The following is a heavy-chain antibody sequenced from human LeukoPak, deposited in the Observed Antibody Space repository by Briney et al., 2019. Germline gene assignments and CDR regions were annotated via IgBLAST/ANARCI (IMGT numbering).Heavy chain of an antibody. CDR2: INSDGSST. D-gene: IGHD3-22*01. CDR3: ARGVFKWGYYDSSGYLGDHAFDI. V-gene: IGHV3-74*01. Sequence: GGSLRLSCAASGFTFSSYWMHWVRQAPGKGLVWVSRINSDGSSTSYADSVKGRFTISRDNAKNTLYLQMNSLRAEDTAVYYCARGVFKWGYYDSSGYLGDHAFDIWGQGTMVTVSS. J-gene: IGHJ3*02. CDR1: GFTFSSYW.